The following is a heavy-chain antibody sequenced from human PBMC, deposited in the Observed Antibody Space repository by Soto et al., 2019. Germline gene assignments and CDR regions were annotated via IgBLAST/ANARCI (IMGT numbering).Heavy chain of an antibody. J-gene: IGHJ4*02. CDR2: INSDGSST. CDR3: ARVETCSSTSCYSVFDY. V-gene: IGHV3-74*03. CDR1: GFTFSSYA. D-gene: IGHD2-2*01. Sequence: PGGSLRLSCAASGFTFSSYAMHWVRQAPGKGLEWVSRINSDGSSTTYADSVKGRFTISRDNAKNTLYLQMNSLRAEDTAVYYCARVETCSSTSCYSVFDYWGQGTLVTVSS.